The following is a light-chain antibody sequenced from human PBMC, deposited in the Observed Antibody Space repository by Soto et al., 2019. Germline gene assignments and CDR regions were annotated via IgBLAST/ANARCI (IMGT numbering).Light chain of an antibody. CDR1: RDDIGGYNY. J-gene: IGLJ1*01. CDR3: NSYAGRNNFV. Sequence: QSALTQPPSASGSPGQSITISCTGSRDDIGGYNYVSWYQQHPGKAPKLIIYDVHKPPSGVPDRFSGSKSDNTASLTVSGLQTEDEADYYCNSYAGRNNFVFGTGTKLTVL. CDR2: DVH. V-gene: IGLV2-8*01.